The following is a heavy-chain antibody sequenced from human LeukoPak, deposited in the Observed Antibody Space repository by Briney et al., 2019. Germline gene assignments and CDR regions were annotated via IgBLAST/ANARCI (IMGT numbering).Heavy chain of an antibody. CDR1: GFTFDDYG. CDR2: LNWNGDDT. Sequence: PGGSLRLSCAASGFTFDDYGMSWVRQAPGKGLEWVSSLNWNGDDTSYAVSVKGRFTISRDNAQKSLYLQMNSLRAEDTALYFCARDGEIVGARFDYWGQGILVTVSS. J-gene: IGHJ4*02. CDR3: ARDGEIVGARFDY. V-gene: IGHV3-20*04. D-gene: IGHD1-26*01.